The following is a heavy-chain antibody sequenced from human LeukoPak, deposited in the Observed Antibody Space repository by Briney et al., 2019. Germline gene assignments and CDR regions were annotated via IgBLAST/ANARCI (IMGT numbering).Heavy chain of an antibody. J-gene: IGHJ4*02. CDR2: IYYSGST. CDR1: GGSISSYY. D-gene: IGHD6-19*01. CDR3: ARVYSSGWPDYFDY. V-gene: IGHV4-59*01. Sequence: SETLSLTCTVSGGSISSYYWSWIRQPPGKGLEWIGYIYYSGSTNYDPSLKSRVTISVDTSKNQFSLKLSSVTAADTAVYYCARVYSSGWPDYFDYWGQGTLVTVSS.